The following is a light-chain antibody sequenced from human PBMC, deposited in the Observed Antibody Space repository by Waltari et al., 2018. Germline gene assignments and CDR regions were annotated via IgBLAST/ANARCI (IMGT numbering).Light chain of an antibody. CDR3: QQYSLWPLT. CDR2: EAS. CDR1: QGASTN. Sequence: IVMTQSPATLSVSPGEGATPSCRASQGASTNLAWYQLKPGQAPRLLIYEASNRATDIPARFSGSGSGTEFTLTISSMQSEDFAVYFCQQYSLWPLTFGGGTKVEIK. J-gene: IGKJ4*01. V-gene: IGKV3-15*01.